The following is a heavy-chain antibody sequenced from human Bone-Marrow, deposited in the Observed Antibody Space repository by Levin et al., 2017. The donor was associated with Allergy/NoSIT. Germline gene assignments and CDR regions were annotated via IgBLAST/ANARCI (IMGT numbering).Heavy chain of an antibody. CDR3: VRDAGYGYGYDS. Sequence: TSETLSLTCTVSGDAVTRGTFYWSWIRQPPGKGLEWIGYVFHSGSTNYNSSLKSRVAISIDTSKNQFSLNLNSVTAADTAFYYCVRDAGYGYGYDSWGQGTLVTVSS. CDR2: VFHSGST. V-gene: IGHV4-61*01. CDR1: GDAVTRGTFY. D-gene: IGHD5-18*01. J-gene: IGHJ5*01.